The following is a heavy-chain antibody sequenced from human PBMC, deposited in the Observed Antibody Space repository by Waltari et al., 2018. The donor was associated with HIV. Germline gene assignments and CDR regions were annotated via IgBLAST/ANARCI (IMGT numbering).Heavy chain of an antibody. J-gene: IGHJ4*02. CDR3: ARGPPFDF. CDR2: ISSSGSTI. CDR1: GFTFSSCE. V-gene: IGHV3-48*03. Sequence: EVQLGESGGGLVQPGRSLRLSCAASGFTFSSCEMNWVRQAPGKGLEWVSYISSSGSTIYYADSVKGRFTISRDNAKSSLYLQMNSLRAEDTALYYCARGPPFDFWGQGTLVTVSS.